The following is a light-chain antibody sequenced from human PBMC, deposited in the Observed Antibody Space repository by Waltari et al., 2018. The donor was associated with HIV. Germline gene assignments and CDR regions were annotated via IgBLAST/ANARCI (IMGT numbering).Light chain of an antibody. J-gene: IGLJ1*01. CDR1: SSDVGSYNR. CDR3: SSYTSSSPYV. CDR2: EVS. Sequence: QSALTQPPSVSGSPGQSVTISCTGTSSDVGSYNRVSWYQQPPGTAPKLMIYEVSNRPSGVPDRFSGSKSGNTASPTISGLQAEDEADYYCSSYTSSSPYVFGTGTKVTVL. V-gene: IGLV2-18*02.